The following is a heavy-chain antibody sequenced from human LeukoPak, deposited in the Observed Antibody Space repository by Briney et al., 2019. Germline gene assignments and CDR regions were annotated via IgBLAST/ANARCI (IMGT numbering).Heavy chain of an antibody. D-gene: IGHD5-24*01. Sequence: SETLSLTCTVSGGSISSYYWSWIRQPAGKGLEWIGRIYTSGSTNYNPSLKSRVTMSVDTSKNQFSLQLNSVTPEDTAVYYCARNRRKEMATDYYYYMDVWGKGTTVTVSS. J-gene: IGHJ6*03. CDR1: GGSISSYY. CDR3: ARNRRKEMATDYYYYMDV. V-gene: IGHV4-4*07. CDR2: IYTSGST.